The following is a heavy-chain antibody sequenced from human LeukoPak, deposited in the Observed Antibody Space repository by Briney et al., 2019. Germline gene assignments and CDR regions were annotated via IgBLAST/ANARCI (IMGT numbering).Heavy chain of an antibody. CDR2: IYSGGST. D-gene: IGHD5-24*01. J-gene: IGHJ4*02. V-gene: IGHV3-53*01. Sequence: GGSLRLSCAASGFTVSSNYMSWVRQAPGKGLEWVSVIYSGGSTYYADSVKGRFTISRDNSKNTLYLQMNSLRAEDTAVYYCARAPVEMATIDYWGQGTLVTVSS. CDR3: ARAPVEMATIDY. CDR1: GFTVSSNY.